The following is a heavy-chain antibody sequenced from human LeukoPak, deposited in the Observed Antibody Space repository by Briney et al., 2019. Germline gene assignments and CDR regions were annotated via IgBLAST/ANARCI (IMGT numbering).Heavy chain of an antibody. CDR3: ARDLGQWLVGDYYYGMDV. J-gene: IGHJ6*02. CDR2: ISAYNGNT. D-gene: IGHD6-19*01. V-gene: IGHV1-18*01. CDR1: GYTFTSYG. Sequence: ASVKVSCKASGYTFTSYGISWVRQAPGQGLEWMGWISAYNGNTNYAQKLQGRVTVTTDTSTSTAYMELRSLRSDDTAVYYCARDLGQWLVGDYYYGMDVWGQGTTVTVSS.